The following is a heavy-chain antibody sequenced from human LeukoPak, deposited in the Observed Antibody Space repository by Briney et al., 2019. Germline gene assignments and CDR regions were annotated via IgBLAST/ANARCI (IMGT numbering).Heavy chain of an antibody. CDR1: GFTFSDYY. Sequence: GGSLRLSCTVSGFTFSDYYMSWVRQAPGKGLEWVSYISSSGSMLHYADSVEGRFTISRDNAKNSLYLQMSSLRVEDTAVYYCTTVGSRRFGRLGLNPAWNYWGQGTLVTVSS. CDR2: ISSSGSML. V-gene: IGHV3-11*04. D-gene: IGHD3-10*01. J-gene: IGHJ4*02. CDR3: TTVGSRRFGRLGLNPAWNY.